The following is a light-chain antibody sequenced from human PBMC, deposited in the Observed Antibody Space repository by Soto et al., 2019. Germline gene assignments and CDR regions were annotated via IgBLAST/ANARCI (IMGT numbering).Light chain of an antibody. J-gene: IGLJ2*01. CDR1: SIDVGGYNY. CDR3: SSYAGRNNSVV. CDR2: EVS. Sequence: QSVLTQPPSASGSPGQSVTISCTGTSIDVGGYNYVSWYQQHPGKAPKLMIYEVSKRPSGVPDRFSGSKSGNTASLTVSGLQAEEEADYYCSSYAGRNNSVVFGGGHKVT. V-gene: IGLV2-8*01.